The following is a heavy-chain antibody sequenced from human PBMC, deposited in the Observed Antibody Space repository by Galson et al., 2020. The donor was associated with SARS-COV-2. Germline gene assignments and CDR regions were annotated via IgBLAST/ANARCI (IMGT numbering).Heavy chain of an antibody. J-gene: IGHJ6*03. CDR1: GYTFTSYY. D-gene: IGHD3-16*01. CDR2: INPSGGST. CDR3: ARGAPYYEYVWGSLKENYYYYYMDV. V-gene: IGHV1-46*01. Sequence: ASVKVSCKASGYTFTSYYMHWVRQAPGQGLEWMGIINPSGGSTSYAQKFQGRVTMTRDTSTSTVYMELSSLRSEDTAVYYCARGAPYYEYVWGSLKENYYYYYMDVWGKGTTVTVSS.